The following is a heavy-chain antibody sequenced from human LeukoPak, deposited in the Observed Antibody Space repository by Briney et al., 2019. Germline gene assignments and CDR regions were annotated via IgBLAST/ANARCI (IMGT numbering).Heavy chain of an antibody. J-gene: IGHJ4*02. D-gene: IGHD3-3*01. CDR2: ISWNSGSI. Sequence: PGRSLRLSCAASGFTFDDYAMHWVRQAPGKGLEWVSGISWNSGSIGYADSVKGRFTISRDNAKNSLYLQMNSLRAEDTALYYCARGYDFWSGYYIDYWGQGTLVTVSS. V-gene: IGHV3-9*01. CDR1: GFTFDDYA. CDR3: ARGYDFWSGYYIDY.